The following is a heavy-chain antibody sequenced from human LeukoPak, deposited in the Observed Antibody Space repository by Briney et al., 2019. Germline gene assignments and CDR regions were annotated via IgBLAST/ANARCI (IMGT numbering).Heavy chain of an antibody. J-gene: IGHJ4*02. CDR2: ISGCTSAV. V-gene: IGHV3-48*02. CDR3: ARRERQSANYYYFDY. Sequence: GGSLRLSCAASGFTFTRYGMVWVRQAPGKGLEWVSYISGCTSAVYYADSVRGRFTISRDNAKNSLYLQMNSLRDDDTAVYYCARRERQSANYYYFDYWGQGTLVTVSS. CDR1: GFTFTRYG. D-gene: IGHD4/OR15-4a*01.